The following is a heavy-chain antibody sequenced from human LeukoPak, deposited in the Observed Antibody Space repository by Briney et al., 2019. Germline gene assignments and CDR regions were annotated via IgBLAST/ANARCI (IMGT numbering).Heavy chain of an antibody. CDR1: GFTFSNWA. D-gene: IGHD1/OR15-1a*01. CDR2: ISGDGGGT. Sequence: GGSLRLSCAASGFTFSNWAITWVREAPGMGLEWVSSISGDGGGTYYADSVKGRFTVSRDNSKNTLYLEINSLRVEDTAVYYCAKWAGSGEQTKRYFGPFDFWGQGTLVTVSS. V-gene: IGHV3-23*01. J-gene: IGHJ4*02. CDR3: AKWAGSGEQTKRYFGPFDF.